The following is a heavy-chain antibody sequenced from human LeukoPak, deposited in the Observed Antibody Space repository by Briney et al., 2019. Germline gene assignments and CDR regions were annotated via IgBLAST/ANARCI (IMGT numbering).Heavy chain of an antibody. CDR3: ASPLTIYDSSGYADY. J-gene: IGHJ4*02. V-gene: IGHV3-21*01. CDR1: GFTFSSYS. Sequence: SGGSLRLSCAASGFTFSSYSMNWVRQAPGKGLEWVSSISSSSSYIYYADPVKGRFTISRDNAKNSLYLQMNSLRAEDTAVYYCASPLTIYDSSGYADYWGQGTLVTVSS. CDR2: ISSSSSYI. D-gene: IGHD3-22*01.